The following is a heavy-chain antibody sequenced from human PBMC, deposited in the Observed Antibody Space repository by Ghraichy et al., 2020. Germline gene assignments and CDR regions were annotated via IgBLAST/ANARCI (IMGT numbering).Heavy chain of an antibody. V-gene: IGHV4-39*01. CDR1: GGSISSSSYY. J-gene: IGHJ5*02. Sequence: SETLSLTCTVSGGSISSSSYYWGWIRQPPGKGLEWIGSIYYSGRTYYNPSLKSRVTISVDTSQNQFSLKLSPVTAADPAVYYCPRQPIVVVPAAIWFGPWGQGTLVTVSS. CDR2: IYYSGRT. CDR3: PRQPIVVVPAAIWFGP. D-gene: IGHD2-2*01.